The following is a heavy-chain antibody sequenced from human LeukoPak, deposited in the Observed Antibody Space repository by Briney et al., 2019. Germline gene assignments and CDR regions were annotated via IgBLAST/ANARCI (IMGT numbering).Heavy chain of an antibody. CDR3: ARGDESSQRNDALDI. Sequence: PGGSLRLSCAASGFTFGAYAMNCVRQAPGEGLDWVSSISRGGRDIYYVDSVRGRFTISRDNARDSLFLQMNSLTVDETAVYYGARGDESSQRNDALDIWGQGTTVTVSS. V-gene: IGHV3-21*01. J-gene: IGHJ3*02. CDR2: ISRGGRDI. D-gene: IGHD5-24*01. CDR1: GFTFGAYA.